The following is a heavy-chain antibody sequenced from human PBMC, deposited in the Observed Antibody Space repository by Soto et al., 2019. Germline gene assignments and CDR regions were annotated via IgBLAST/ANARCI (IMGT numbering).Heavy chain of an antibody. CDR3: ARLVQLLQGRWFDP. Sequence: TLSLTCTVSGGSISSGNYYWSWIRQPPGKGLEWIGFISYSGSTYYSLSLKSRVTISVDTSKNQFSLNLSFVTAADTAVYYCARLVQLLQGRWFDPWGQGTLVTVSS. CDR1: GGSISSGNYY. D-gene: IGHD2-15*01. CDR2: ISYSGST. V-gene: IGHV4-30-4*01. J-gene: IGHJ5*02.